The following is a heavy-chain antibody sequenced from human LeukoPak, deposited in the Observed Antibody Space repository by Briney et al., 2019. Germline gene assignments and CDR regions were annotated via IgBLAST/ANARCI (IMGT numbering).Heavy chain of an antibody. D-gene: IGHD2-2*01. CDR2: ISWNSGSI. Sequence: GGSLRLSCAASGFTFDDYAMHWVRQAPGKGVEWGSGISWNSGSIGYADSVKGRFTISRDNAKNSLYLQMNRLSAEDTALYYCAKGGVVVPAALFHPWGQGTLVTVSS. CDR1: GFTFDDYA. CDR3: AKGGVVVPAALFHP. J-gene: IGHJ5*02. V-gene: IGHV3-9*01.